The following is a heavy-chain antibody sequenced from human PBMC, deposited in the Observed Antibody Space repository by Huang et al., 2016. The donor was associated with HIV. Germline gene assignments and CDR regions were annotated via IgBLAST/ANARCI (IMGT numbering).Heavy chain of an antibody. Sequence: QVQLQESGPGLVKPSQTLSLTCSVSGGSISSGNYYWSWIRQPAGKGLEWIGHIYPRGTTIYNSSRKSRVTISVATSKNQFSLKLSSVTAADTAVYYCARLTGYSTFDIWGHGTVVTVSS. CDR3: ARLTGYSTFDI. V-gene: IGHV4-61*09. D-gene: IGHD3-9*01. CDR1: GGSISSGNYY. CDR2: IYPRGTT. J-gene: IGHJ3*02.